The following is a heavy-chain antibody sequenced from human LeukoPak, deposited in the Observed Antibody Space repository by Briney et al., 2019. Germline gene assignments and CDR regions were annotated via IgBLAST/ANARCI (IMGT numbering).Heavy chain of an antibody. J-gene: IGHJ6*03. CDR1: GYTFTSYG. CDR2: ISAYNGNT. V-gene: IGHV1-18*01. Sequence: GASVKVSCKASGYTFTSYGISWVRQAPGQGHEWMGWISAYNGNTNYAQKLQGRVTMTTDTSTSTAYMELRSLRSDDTAVYYCARAKSYVPHYYYYYYTDVWGKGTTVTVSS. D-gene: IGHD3-16*01. CDR3: ARAKSYVPHYYYYYYTDV.